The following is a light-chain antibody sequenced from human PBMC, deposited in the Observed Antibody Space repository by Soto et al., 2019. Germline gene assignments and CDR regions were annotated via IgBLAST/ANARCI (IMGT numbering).Light chain of an antibody. V-gene: IGLV2-14*01. CDR1: SRDIGAYNY. J-gene: IGLJ1*01. CDR3: CSYADGSMYV. CDR2: EVV. Sequence: QSALTQPASVSGSPGQSITISCTGTSRDIGAYNYVSWYLQHPGKAPKLMIYEVVNRPSGISNRFSGSKSGNTASLTISGLQAEDEADYYCCSYADGSMYVVGTGTK.